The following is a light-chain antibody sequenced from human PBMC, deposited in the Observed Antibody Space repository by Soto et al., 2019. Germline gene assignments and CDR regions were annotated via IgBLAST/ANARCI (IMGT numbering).Light chain of an antibody. V-gene: IGKV1-5*01. CDR3: QHYNSYSEA. CDR2: DVS. J-gene: IGKJ1*01. Sequence: DIQMTQSPSTLSASVGDRVTITCRASQSISSWLAWYQQKPGKAPKLLIYDVSNLESGVPSRFSGSGSGTEFTLTISSLQADDFATYYCQHYNSYSEAFGQGTKVDIE. CDR1: QSISSW.